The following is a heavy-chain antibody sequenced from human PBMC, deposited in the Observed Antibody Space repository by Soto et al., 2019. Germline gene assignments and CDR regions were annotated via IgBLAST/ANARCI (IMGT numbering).Heavy chain of an antibody. CDR3: VRGFVEAAMAFDY. Sequence: QVQLQESGPGRVQPSQTLSLTCSVSGGSINNGVYFWSWIRQHPGKGLEWIGYVHAGGSTYYNPSLKSRVAMSLDTSKNQFYLNLKSVTAADTAVFYCVRGFVEAAMAFDYWGPGTLITVSS. V-gene: IGHV4-31*03. CDR1: GGSINNGVYF. CDR2: VHAGGST. D-gene: IGHD5-18*01. J-gene: IGHJ4*02.